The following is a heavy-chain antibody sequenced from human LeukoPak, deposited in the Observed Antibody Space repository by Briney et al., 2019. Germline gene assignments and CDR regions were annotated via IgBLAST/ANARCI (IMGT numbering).Heavy chain of an antibody. CDR2: INPSGGST. CDR1: GYTFTSYY. V-gene: IGHV1-46*01. D-gene: IGHD3-3*01. Sequence: ASVKVSCKASGYTFTSYYMHWVRQAPGQGLEWLGMINPSGGSTRYEQKFQGRVTMTRDTSITTAYMELSRLTSDDTAVYYCARGHDFWSPQKSASNWFDPWGQGTLVTVSS. CDR3: ARGHDFWSPQKSASNWFDP. J-gene: IGHJ5*02.